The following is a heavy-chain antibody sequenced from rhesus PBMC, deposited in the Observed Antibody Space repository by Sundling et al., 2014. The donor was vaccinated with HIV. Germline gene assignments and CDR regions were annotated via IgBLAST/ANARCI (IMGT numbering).Heavy chain of an antibody. CDR2: IYGSDSST. J-gene: IGHJ4*01. CDR3: ARRLRYFDY. CDR1: GASISSYW. Sequence: QVQLQESGPGLVKPSETLSLTCTVSGASISSYWWSWIRQAPGKGLEWIGYIYGSDSSTKYNPSLKSRVTLSVDTSKNQLSLKLSSVTAADTAVYYCARRLRYFDYWGQGVLVTVSS. V-gene: IGHV4-169*01.